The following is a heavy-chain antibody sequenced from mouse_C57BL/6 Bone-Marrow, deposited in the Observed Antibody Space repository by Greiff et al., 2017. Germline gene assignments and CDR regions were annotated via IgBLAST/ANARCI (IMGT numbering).Heavy chain of an antibody. CDR3: ARRGWYFDY. J-gene: IGHJ2*01. Sequence: VKLQQPGAELVMPGASVKLSCKASGYTFTSYWMHWVKQRPGQGLEWIGEIDPSDSYTNYNQKFNGKSTLTVDKSSSTAYMQLSSLTSEDSAVYYCARRGWYFDYWGQGTTLTVSS. CDR2: IDPSDSYT. D-gene: IGHD3-3*01. CDR1: GYTFTSYW. V-gene: IGHV1-69*01.